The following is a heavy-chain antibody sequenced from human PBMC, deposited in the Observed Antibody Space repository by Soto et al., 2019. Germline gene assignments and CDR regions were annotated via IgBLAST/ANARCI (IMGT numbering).Heavy chain of an antibody. D-gene: IGHD4-17*01. J-gene: IGHJ6*02. Sequence: QMQLVQSGAEVKKPGTSVKVSCKASGFTFTSSAMQWVRQARGQRLEWIGWIVVGSGNTNYAQKFQERVTITRDMSTSIAYIELSSLRSEHTAVYYCAAETTMSGSGYGMDVWGQGTTVTVSS. CDR3: AAETTMSGSGYGMDV. CDR1: GFTFTSSA. CDR2: IVVGSGNT. V-gene: IGHV1-58*02.